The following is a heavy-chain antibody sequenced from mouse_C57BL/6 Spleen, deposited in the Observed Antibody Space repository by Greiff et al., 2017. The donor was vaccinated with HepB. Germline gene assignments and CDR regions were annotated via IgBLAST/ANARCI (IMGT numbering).Heavy chain of an antibody. D-gene: IGHD2-2*01. CDR1: GYTFTDYN. Sequence: EVQLQESGPELVKPGASVKIPCKASGYTFTDYNMDWVKQSHGKSLEWIGDINPNNGGTIYNQKFKGKATLTVDKSSSTAYMELRSLTSEDTAVYYCARSPMVTSYYCDYWGQGTTLTVSS. V-gene: IGHV1-18*01. CDR3: ARSPMVTSYYCDY. CDR2: INPNNGGT. J-gene: IGHJ2*01.